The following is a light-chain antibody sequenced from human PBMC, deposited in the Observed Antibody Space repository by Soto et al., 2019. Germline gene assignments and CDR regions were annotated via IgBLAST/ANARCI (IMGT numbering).Light chain of an antibody. J-gene: IGKJ5*01. CDR3: HKHNTVPAT. V-gene: IGKV1-27*01. Sequence: DIQMTQSPPSLSASVGDRVTITCRASQGIGTSLAWYQQKPGTVPKLLIYCTSTLQSGSPARFSGGGSGTAFTLTISSLQPEDVAAYYGHKHNTVPATFGQGTRLDIK. CDR1: QGIGTS. CDR2: CTS.